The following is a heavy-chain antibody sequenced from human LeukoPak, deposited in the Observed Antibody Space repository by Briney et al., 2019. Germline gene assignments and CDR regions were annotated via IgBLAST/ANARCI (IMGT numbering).Heavy chain of an antibody. CDR3: AKVGGSGYHVDY. CDR2: INWNGGST. J-gene: IGHJ4*02. CDR1: GFTFDDYG. D-gene: IGHD3-22*01. V-gene: IGHV3-20*04. Sequence: GGSLRLSCAASGFTFDDYGMSWVRQAPGKGLEWVSGINWNGGSTGYADSVKGRFTISRDNSKNTLYLQMNSLRAEDTAVYYCAKVGGSGYHVDYWGQGTLVTVSS.